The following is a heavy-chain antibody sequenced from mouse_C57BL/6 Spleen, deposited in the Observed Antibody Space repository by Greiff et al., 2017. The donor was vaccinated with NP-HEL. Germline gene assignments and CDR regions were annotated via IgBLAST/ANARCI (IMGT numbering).Heavy chain of an antibody. V-gene: IGHV1-55*01. D-gene: IGHD1-1*01. CDR3: AREGNYYGSSYGYFDV. J-gene: IGHJ1*03. Sequence: QVQLQQPGAELVKPGASVKMSCKASGYTFTSYWITWVKQRPGQGLEWIGDINPSNGGTNYNEKFKSKATLTVDKSSSTAYMQLSSLTSEDSAVYYCAREGNYYGSSYGYFDVWGTGTTVTVSS. CDR1: GYTFTSYW. CDR2: INPSNGGT.